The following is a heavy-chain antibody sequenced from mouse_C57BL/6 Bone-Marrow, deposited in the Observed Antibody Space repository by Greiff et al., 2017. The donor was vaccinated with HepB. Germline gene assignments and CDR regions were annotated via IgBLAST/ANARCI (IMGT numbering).Heavy chain of an antibody. Sequence: DVMLVESGGGLVQPGGSLKLSCAASGFTFSDYGMAWVRQAPRKGPEWVAFISNLAYSIYYADTVTGRFTISRENAKNTLYLEMSSLRSEDTAMYYCARLGGYFDVWGTGTTVTVSS. CDR1: GFTFSDYG. J-gene: IGHJ1*03. CDR2: ISNLAYSI. D-gene: IGHD3-1*01. V-gene: IGHV5-15*01. CDR3: ARLGGYFDV.